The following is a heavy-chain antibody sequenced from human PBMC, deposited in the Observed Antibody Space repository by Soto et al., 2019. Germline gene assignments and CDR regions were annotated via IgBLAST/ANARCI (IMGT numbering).Heavy chain of an antibody. D-gene: IGHD3-3*01. J-gene: IGHJ6*02. Sequence: EVQLLESGGGLVQPGGSLRLSCAASGFKFGSNALTWVRQAPGKGLEWVAGISDKGFATYYADSVRGRFTISRDNVNNTVYLQMNGLRAEDSAVYYCARDHHTVYGVVIRGSAMDVWGRETTVTVSS. CDR3: ARDHHTVYGVVIRGSAMDV. V-gene: IGHV3-23*01. CDR1: GFKFGSNA. CDR2: ISDKGFAT.